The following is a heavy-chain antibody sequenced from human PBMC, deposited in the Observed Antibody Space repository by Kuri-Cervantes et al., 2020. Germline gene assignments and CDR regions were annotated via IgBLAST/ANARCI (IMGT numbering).Heavy chain of an antibody. V-gene: IGHV3-21*04. J-gene: IGHJ3*02. Sequence: GESLKISCAASGFTFSSYSMNWVRQAPGKGLEWVSSTSSSSSYIYYADSVKGRFTISRDNAKNSLYLQMNSLRAEDTAVYYCARVFGYSDAFDIWGQGTMVTVSS. CDR1: GFTFSSYS. CDR3: ARVFGYSDAFDI. CDR2: TSSSSSYI. D-gene: IGHD5-18*01.